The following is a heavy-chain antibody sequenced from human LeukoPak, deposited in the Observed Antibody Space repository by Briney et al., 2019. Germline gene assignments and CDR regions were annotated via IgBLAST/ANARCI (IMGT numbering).Heavy chain of an antibody. CDR3: ASRKLGNDY. CDR1: GGTFSSYA. Sequence: SVKVSCKASGGTFSSYAISWVRQAPGQGLEWMGGIIPIFGTANYAQKLQGRVTMTTDTSTSTAYMELRSLRSDDTAVYYCASRKLGNDYWGQGTLVTVSS. J-gene: IGHJ4*02. D-gene: IGHD7-27*01. V-gene: IGHV1-69*05. CDR2: IIPIFGTA.